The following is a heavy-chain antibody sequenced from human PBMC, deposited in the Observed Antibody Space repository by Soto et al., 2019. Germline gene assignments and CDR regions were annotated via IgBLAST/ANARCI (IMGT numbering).Heavy chain of an antibody. D-gene: IGHD5-12*01. J-gene: IGHJ6*03. Sequence: PSETLSLTCAVYGGSFSGYYWSWIRQPPGKGLEWIGEINHSGSTNYNPSLKSRVTISVDTSKNQFSLKLSSVTAADTAVYYCARGREYSGYGRPYYYYYMDVWGKGTTVTVSS. CDR2: INHSGST. CDR3: ARGREYSGYGRPYYYYYMDV. V-gene: IGHV4-34*01. CDR1: GGSFSGYY.